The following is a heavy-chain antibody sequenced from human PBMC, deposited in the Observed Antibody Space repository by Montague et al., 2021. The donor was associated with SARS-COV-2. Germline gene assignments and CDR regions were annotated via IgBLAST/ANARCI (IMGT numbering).Heavy chain of an antibody. J-gene: IGHJ6*02. D-gene: IGHD3-10*01. CDR3: ASGIYPSGSYYNRYYYGLNI. Sequence: SETLSLTCAVYGGSLSGYYWSWIRQPPEKGLEWIGEINHSANTKXNPSLKSPVTISIDTSKTQFSLKMTSVTAADTATYYCASGIYPSGSYYNRYYYGLNIWGQGTTVIVSS. CDR1: GGSLSGYY. V-gene: IGHV4-34*01. CDR2: INHSANT.